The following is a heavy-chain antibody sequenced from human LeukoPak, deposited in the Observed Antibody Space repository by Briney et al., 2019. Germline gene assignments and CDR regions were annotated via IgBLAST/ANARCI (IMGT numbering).Heavy chain of an antibody. D-gene: IGHD1-1*01. CDR3: VRRRENDSFDY. J-gene: IGHJ4*02. CDR1: GYTFTSYG. CDR2: ISVYNGNA. Sequence: GASVKVSCKASGYTFTSYGISWVRQAPGQGLEWRGWISVYNGNANYAQKLQDRVTITTDTSTSTAYMEMRRLRSGDPAAYFCVRRRENDSFDYRGQGDLVTVSS. V-gene: IGHV1-18*01.